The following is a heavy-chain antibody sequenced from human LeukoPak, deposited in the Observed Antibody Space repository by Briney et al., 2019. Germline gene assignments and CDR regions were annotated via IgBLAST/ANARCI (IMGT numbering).Heavy chain of an antibody. CDR2: IYSGDNT. CDR3: AGRRVLDASFDY. CDR1: GFTVSNNY. J-gene: IGHJ4*02. V-gene: IGHV3-66*02. Sequence: GGSLRLSCAASGFTVSNNYMSWDRQAPGMGLEWVSVIYSGDNTYYVESVKGRFTISRDNSKNTLFLQMNRLRAEDTAVYYCAGRRVLDASFDYWGQGTLVTVSS. D-gene: IGHD3-16*01.